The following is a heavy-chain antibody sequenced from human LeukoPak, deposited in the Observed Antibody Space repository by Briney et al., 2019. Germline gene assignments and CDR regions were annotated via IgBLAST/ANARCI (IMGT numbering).Heavy chain of an antibody. V-gene: IGHV5-51*01. CDR3: ARQLPSGDSSGYLDAFDI. J-gene: IGHJ3*02. CDR1: GYSFTSYW. Sequence: GESLKISCKGSGYSFTSYWIGWVRQMPGKGLEWMGIIYPGDSDTRYSPSFQGQVTISADKSTSTAYLQWSSLKASDTAMYYCARQLPSGDSSGYLDAFDIWGQGTMVTVSS. CDR2: IYPGDSDT. D-gene: IGHD3-22*01.